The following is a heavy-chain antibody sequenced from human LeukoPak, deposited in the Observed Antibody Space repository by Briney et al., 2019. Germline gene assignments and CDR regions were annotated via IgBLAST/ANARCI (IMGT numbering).Heavy chain of an antibody. J-gene: IGHJ4*02. CDR2: ISWNSGSI. CDR3: AKGAYAMVRGVTFDY. D-gene: IGHD3-10*01. V-gene: IGHV3-9*01. CDR1: GFTFDDYA. Sequence: GGSLRLSCAASGFTFDDYAMHWVRQAPGKGLEWVSGISWNSGSIGYADSVKGRFTISRDNAKNSLYLQMNSLRAEDTALYYCAKGAYAMVRGVTFDYWGQGTLVTVSS.